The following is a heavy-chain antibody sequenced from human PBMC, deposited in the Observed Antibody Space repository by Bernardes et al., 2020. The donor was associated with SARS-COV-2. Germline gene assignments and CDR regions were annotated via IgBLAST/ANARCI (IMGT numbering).Heavy chain of an antibody. D-gene: IGHD3-10*01. Sequence: GGSLRLSCAASGFTFSSYTMSWVRQAPGKGLEWVSGISGSGGSTYNADSVKGRFTISRDNSKNTLFLQMNSLRAEDTAVYYCAKGGSIMVRGAWDDYWGQGTLVTVSS. V-gene: IGHV3-23*01. CDR1: GFTFSSYT. CDR2: ISGSGGST. CDR3: AKGGSIMVRGAWDDY. J-gene: IGHJ4*02.